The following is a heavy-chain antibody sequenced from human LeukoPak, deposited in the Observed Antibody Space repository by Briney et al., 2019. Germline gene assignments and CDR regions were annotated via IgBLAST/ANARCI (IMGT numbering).Heavy chain of an antibody. CDR2: INWNGGST. D-gene: IGHD1-14*01. CDR1: GFTFDDYG. V-gene: IGHV3-20*04. Sequence: PGGSLRLSCAASGFTFDDYGMTWVGQTPGKGLEWVSTINWNGGSTAYADSVKGRFTISRDNARNTLSLQMNSLTIEDTAVYYCVVVVEPPDSDGFDVWGQGTMITVSS. CDR3: VVVVEPPDSDGFDV. J-gene: IGHJ3*01.